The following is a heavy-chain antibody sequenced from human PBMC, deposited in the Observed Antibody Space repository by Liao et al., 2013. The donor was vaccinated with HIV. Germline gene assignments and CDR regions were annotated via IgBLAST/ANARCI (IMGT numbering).Heavy chain of an antibody. CDR1: GGSISSYY. CDR2: IYTSGST. CDR3: ARARLRYCSSTSCYSNWFDP. D-gene: IGHD2-2*01. Sequence: QVQLQESGPGLVKPSETLSLTCTVSGGSISSYYWSWIRQPAGKGLEWIGRIYTSGSTNYNPSLKSRVTISVDTSKNQFSLKLSSVTAADTAVYYCARARLRYCSSTSCYSNWFDPGAREPWSPSPQ. V-gene: IGHV4-4*07. J-gene: IGHJ5*02.